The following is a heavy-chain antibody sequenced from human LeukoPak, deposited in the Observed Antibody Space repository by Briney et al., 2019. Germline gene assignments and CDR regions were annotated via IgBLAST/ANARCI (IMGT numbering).Heavy chain of an antibody. J-gene: IGHJ3*02. V-gene: IGHV5-51*01. D-gene: IGHD1-1*01. Sequence: GESLKISCKGSGYSFASSWIGWVRQMPGKGLEWMGIIYPDDSDTRYSPSFEGQITISVDKSISTAYLQWSSLKASDTAVYYCARQSSTTGTTSDAFDIWGQGTMVTVSS. CDR3: ARQSSTTGTTSDAFDI. CDR1: GYSFASSW. CDR2: IYPDDSDT.